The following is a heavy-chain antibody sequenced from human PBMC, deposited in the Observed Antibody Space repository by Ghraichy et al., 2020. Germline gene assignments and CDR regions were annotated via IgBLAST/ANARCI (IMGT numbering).Heavy chain of an antibody. CDR3: ANRRAGATITMVRGVFDY. CDR2: ISGSGGST. V-gene: IGHV3-23*01. CDR1: GFTFSSYA. Sequence: GGSLRLSCAASGFTFSSYAMSWVRQAPGKGLEWVSAISGSGGSTYYADSVKGRFTISRDNSKNTLYLQMNSLRAEDTAVYYCANRRAGATITMVRGVFDYWGQGTLVTVSS. J-gene: IGHJ4*02. D-gene: IGHD3-10*01.